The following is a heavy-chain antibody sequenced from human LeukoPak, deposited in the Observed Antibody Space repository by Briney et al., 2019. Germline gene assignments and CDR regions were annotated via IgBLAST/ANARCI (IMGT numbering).Heavy chain of an antibody. V-gene: IGHV3-66*01. J-gene: IGHJ4*02. CDR1: GFTVSSNY. CDR2: ICSGGST. CDR3: ATQNYYDSSGYYDY. Sequence: GGSLRLSCAASGFTVSSNYMSWVRQAPGKGLEWVSVICSGGSTYYADSVKGRFTISRDNSKNTLYLQMNSLRAEDTAVYYCATQNYYDSSGYYDYWGQGTLVTVSS. D-gene: IGHD3-22*01.